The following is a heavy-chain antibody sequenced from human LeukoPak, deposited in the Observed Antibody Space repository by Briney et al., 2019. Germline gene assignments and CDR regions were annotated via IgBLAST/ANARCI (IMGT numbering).Heavy chain of an antibody. CDR1: GGSISSYY. CDR3: ARGKRYVVY. D-gene: IGHD1-1*01. V-gene: IGHV4-34*01. J-gene: IGHJ4*02. CDR2: INHSGST. Sequence: SETLSLTCSVSGGSISSYYWSWIRQPPGKGLEWIGEINHSGSTNYNPSLKSRVTISVDTSKNQFSLKLSSVTAADTAVYYCARGKRYVVYWGQGTLVTVSS.